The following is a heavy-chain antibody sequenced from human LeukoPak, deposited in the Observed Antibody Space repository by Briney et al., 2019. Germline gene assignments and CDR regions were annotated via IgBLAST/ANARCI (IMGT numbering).Heavy chain of an antibody. J-gene: IGHJ4*02. V-gene: IGHV3-74*01. CDR3: ARDWGGYGPTSHDY. CDR2: ISSDGSNI. D-gene: IGHD3-16*01. Sequence: GGSLRLTCAASGFTFSRYWMPWVRQDPEKGLVWVSRISSDGSNIIYADSVKGRFTISRDNAKNTLYLEMNSLRVEDTAVYYCARDWGGYGPTSHDYWGQGTLVTVSS. CDR1: GFTFSRYW.